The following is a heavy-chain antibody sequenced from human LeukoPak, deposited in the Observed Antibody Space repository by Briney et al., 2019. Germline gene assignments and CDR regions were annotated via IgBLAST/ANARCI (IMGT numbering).Heavy chain of an antibody. CDR2: IIPIFGTA. Sequence: ASVKVSCKASGGTFSSYAISWVRQAPGQGLERMGGIIPIFGTANYAQKFQGRVTITADKSTSTAYMELSSLRSEDTAVYYCARDLKDDYGDYVHAFDIWGQGTMVTVSS. V-gene: IGHV1-69*06. D-gene: IGHD4-17*01. CDR3: ARDLKDDYGDYVHAFDI. CDR1: GGTFSSYA. J-gene: IGHJ3*02.